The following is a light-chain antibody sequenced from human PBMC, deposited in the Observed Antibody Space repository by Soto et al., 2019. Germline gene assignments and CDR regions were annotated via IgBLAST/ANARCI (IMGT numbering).Light chain of an antibody. V-gene: IGKV3-20*01. Sequence: EIVLTQSPGTLSLSPGERATLSCRASQSVSRSYLAWYQQKPGQAPRLLIYGASSRASGIPDRFSGSGSGTDFTLTISRLEPEDFAVCYCQQYGSSLYTFGQGTKLEIK. CDR2: GAS. CDR3: QQYGSSLYT. CDR1: QSVSRSY. J-gene: IGKJ2*01.